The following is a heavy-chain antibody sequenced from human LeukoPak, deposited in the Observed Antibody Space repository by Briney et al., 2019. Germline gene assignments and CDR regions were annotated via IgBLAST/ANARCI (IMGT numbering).Heavy chain of an antibody. CDR1: GGSFSGYY. D-gene: IGHD3-3*01. J-gene: IGHJ5*02. V-gene: IGHV4-34*01. Sequence: SQTLSLTCAVYGGSFSGYYWSWIRQPPGKGLEWIGEINHSGSTNYNPSLKSRVTISVDTSKNQFSLKLSSVTAADTAVYYCASITIFGVVPTTTWFDPWGQGTLVTVSS. CDR2: INHSGST. CDR3: ASITIFGVVPTTTWFDP.